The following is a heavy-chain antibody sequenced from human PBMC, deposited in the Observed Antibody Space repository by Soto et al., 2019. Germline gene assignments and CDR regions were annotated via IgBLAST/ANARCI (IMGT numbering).Heavy chain of an antibody. V-gene: IGHV1-18*01. CDR1: GYTFTSYG. D-gene: IGHD2-2*02. J-gene: IGHJ3*02. CDR2: ISAYNGNT. CDR3: ASILAPRYCSSTSCYIGPGDDAFDI. Sequence: GASVKVSCKASGYTFTSYGISWVRQAPGQGPEWMGWISAYNGNTNYAQKLQGRVTMTTDTSTSTAYMELRSLRSDDTAVYYCASILAPRYCSSTSCYIGPGDDAFDIWGQGTMVTVSS.